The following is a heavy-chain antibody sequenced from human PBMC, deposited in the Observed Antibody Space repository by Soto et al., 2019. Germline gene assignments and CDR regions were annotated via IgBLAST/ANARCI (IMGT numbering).Heavy chain of an antibody. D-gene: IGHD6-13*01. V-gene: IGHV3-30*18. CDR1: GFTFSSYG. CDR2: ISYDGSNK. J-gene: IGHJ4*02. CDR3: AKEPADVYSSPLDY. Sequence: GGSLRLSCAASGFTFSSYGMHWVRQAPGKGLEWVAVISYDGSNKYYADSVKGRFTISRDNSKNTLYLQMNSLRAEDTAVYYCAKEPADVYSSPLDYWGQGTLVTVSS.